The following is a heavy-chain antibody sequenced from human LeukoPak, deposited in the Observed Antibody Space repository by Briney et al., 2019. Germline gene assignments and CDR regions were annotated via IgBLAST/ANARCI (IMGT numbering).Heavy chain of an antibody. Sequence: SETLSLTCIVSGGSFTSDYWSWIRQPPGKGLEWIGFLFYGGDTYYNPSLKSRVAISVDTFKNQFSLKLTSVTAADTAVYFCARHDGYNYARIDYWGQGTLVTVSS. CDR2: LFYGGDT. CDR1: GGSFTSDY. D-gene: IGHD5-18*01. J-gene: IGHJ4*02. V-gene: IGHV4-59*08. CDR3: ARHDGYNYARIDY.